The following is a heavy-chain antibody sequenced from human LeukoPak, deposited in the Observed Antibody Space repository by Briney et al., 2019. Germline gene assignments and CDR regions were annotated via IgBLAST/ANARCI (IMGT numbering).Heavy chain of an antibody. D-gene: IGHD6-19*01. V-gene: IGHV3-7*03. CDR1: GFNFRDHW. Sequence: GGSLRLSCAVSGFNFRDHWMDWVRQAPGKGLEWVGHIRNDGSETYYLDSLKGRFSISRDNTNNALYLQMNSLRVEDTAVYYCVKNDGWFHLAQWGQGTLVTVSS. J-gene: IGHJ4*02. CDR3: VKNDGWFHLAQ. CDR2: IRNDGSET.